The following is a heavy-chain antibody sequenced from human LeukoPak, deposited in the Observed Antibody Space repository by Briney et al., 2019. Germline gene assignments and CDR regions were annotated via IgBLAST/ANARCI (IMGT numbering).Heavy chain of an antibody. CDR3: ARLSTVTTSFDY. CDR2: IYTSGRT. J-gene: IGHJ4*02. V-gene: IGHV4-61*02. CDR1: GGSISSSSYY. Sequence: SETLSLTCTVSGGSISSSSYYWNWIRQPAGKGLEWIGRIYTSGRTYYNPSLKSRVSMSVDTSKNQFSLKLSSVIATDTAVYYCARLSTVTTSFDYWGQGTLVTVSS. D-gene: IGHD4-11*01.